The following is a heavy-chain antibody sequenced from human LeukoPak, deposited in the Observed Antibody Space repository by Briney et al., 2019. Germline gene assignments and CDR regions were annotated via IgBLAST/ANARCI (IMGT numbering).Heavy chain of an antibody. J-gene: IGHJ4*02. V-gene: IGHV3-30*04. D-gene: IGHD5-18*01. CDR2: ISYDGSNK. Sequence: GSLRLSCAASGFTFSSYTMHWGRQAPGKELEWVAVISYDGSNKYYADSVKGRFTISRDNSKNTLYLQMNSLRAEDTAVYYCARGPWMQLWGTSDYWGQGTLVTVSS. CDR1: GFTFSSYT. CDR3: ARGPWMQLWGTSDY.